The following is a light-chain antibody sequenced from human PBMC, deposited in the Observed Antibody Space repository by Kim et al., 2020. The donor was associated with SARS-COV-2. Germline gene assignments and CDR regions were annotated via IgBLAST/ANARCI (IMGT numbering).Light chain of an antibody. Sequence: LGQTVRITCQGYSLRSYYASCYQQKPGQAPVLVIYGKNNRPSGIPDRFSGSSSGNTASLTITGAQAEDEADYYCNSRDSSGNHLRVFGGGTQLTVL. CDR1: SLRSYY. CDR3: NSRDSSGNHLRV. J-gene: IGLJ3*02. V-gene: IGLV3-19*01. CDR2: GKN.